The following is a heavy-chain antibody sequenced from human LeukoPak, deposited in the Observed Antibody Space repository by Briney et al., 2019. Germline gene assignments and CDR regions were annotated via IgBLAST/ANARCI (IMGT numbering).Heavy chain of an antibody. Sequence: GESLKISCKGSGYSFTNYWIGWVRQMPGKGLELMGVIYPGDSATRYSPSFQGQVAISVDKSIRTAYLQWSSLKASDIAMYYCARTPHGFYGYWGQGTLVTVSS. CDR2: IYPGDSAT. V-gene: IGHV5-51*01. D-gene: IGHD3-3*01. CDR1: GYSFTNYW. CDR3: ARTPHGFYGY. J-gene: IGHJ4*02.